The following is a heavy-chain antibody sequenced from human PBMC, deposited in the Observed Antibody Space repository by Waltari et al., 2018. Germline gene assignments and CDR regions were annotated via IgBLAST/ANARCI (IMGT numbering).Heavy chain of an antibody. CDR2: ISWNSGSI. CDR1: GFPFDDYA. CDR3: ATYYYDSSGYWG. V-gene: IGHV3-9*01. D-gene: IGHD3-22*01. J-gene: IGHJ4*02. Sequence: EVQLVESGGGLVQPGRSLRLSCAASGFPFDDYAMHWVRQAPGKGLEWVSGISWNSGSIGYADSVKGRFTISRDNAKNTLYLQMNSLRAEDTAVYYCATYYYDSSGYWGWGQGTLVTVSS.